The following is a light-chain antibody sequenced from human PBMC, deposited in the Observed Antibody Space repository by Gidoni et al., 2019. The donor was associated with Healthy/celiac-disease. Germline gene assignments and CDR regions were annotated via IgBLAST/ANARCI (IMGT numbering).Light chain of an antibody. V-gene: IGLV1-47*01. CDR1: SPNIGSNY. Sequence: QSVLTQPPSASGTPGPRVPISCSGSSPNIGSNYVYWYQQLPGTAPKLLIYRNNQRPSGDPDRCSGSKSGTSASLAISGLRSEDEADYYCAAWDDSLSGYAVFGGGTKLTVL. CDR2: RNN. CDR3: AAWDDSLSGYAV. J-gene: IGLJ2*01.